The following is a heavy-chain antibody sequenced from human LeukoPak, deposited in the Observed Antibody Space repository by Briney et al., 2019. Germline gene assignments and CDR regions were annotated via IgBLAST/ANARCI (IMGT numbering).Heavy chain of an antibody. J-gene: IGHJ4*02. V-gene: IGHV3-23*01. Sequence: PGGSLRLSCAASGFTFSSYAMSWVRQAPGKGLEWVSIISGSGGTTYYADSVKGRFTISRDNSKNTLYLQMNSLRAEDTAVYYCTSYTSGVQLRFLELTQEWGQGTVVTVSS. CDR2: ISGSGGTT. CDR3: TSYTSGVQLRFLELTQE. CDR1: GFTFSSYA. D-gene: IGHD3-3*01.